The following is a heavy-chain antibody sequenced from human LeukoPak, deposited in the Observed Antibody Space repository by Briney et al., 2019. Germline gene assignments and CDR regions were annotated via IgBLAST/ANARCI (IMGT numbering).Heavy chain of an antibody. CDR1: GASISSGSSY. CDR3: PRDWWLQLVSGPCYYYYGMDV. Sequence: SPETLSLTCTVSGASISSGSSYWSWIRQPAGKGLEWIGRIYIGGSTNYNPSLRSRCTISVDTSKNQFSLKQSSVTAADTAVYYCPRDWWLQLVSGPCYYYYGMDVWGQGTTVTVSS. D-gene: IGHD6-13*01. J-gene: IGHJ6*02. V-gene: IGHV4-61*02. CDR2: IYIGGST.